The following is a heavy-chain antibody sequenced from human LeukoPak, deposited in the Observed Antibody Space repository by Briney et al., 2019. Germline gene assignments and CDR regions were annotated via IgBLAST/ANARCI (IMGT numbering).Heavy chain of an antibody. V-gene: IGHV4-39*01. Sequence: SETLSLTCTVSGGSISSSSYYWGWIRQPPGKGLEWIGSIYYSGNTYYNPSLKSRVTISVDTSKNQFSLKLSSVTAADTAVYYCASHSIAVAGALEYWGQGTLVTVSS. CDR2: IYYSGNT. CDR1: GGSISSSSYY. CDR3: ASHSIAVAGALEY. J-gene: IGHJ4*02. D-gene: IGHD6-19*01.